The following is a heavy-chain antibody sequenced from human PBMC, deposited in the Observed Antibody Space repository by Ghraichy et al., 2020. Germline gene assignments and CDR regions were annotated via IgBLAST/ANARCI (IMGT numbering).Heavy chain of an antibody. D-gene: IGHD5-18*01. J-gene: IGHJ6*03. CDR2: ISGDGGST. CDR1: GFTFNDYA. V-gene: IGHV3-43*02. Sequence: GESLNISCAASGFTFNDYAMHWVRQAPGKGLEWVSLISGDGGSTYYADSLKGRFTISRDNSKDSLYLQMNSLRTEDTALYYCAKGRVGYTYGSSGYMDVWGKGTTVTVSS. CDR3: AKGRVGYTYGSSGYMDV.